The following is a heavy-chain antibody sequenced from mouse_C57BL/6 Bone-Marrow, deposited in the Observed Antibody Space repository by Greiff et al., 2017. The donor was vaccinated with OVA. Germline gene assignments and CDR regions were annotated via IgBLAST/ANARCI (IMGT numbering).Heavy chain of an antibody. CDR2: IRSKSNNYAT. J-gene: IGHJ4*01. CDR3: VRVVATDYYAMDY. D-gene: IGHD1-1*02. V-gene: IGHV10-1*01. CDR1: GFSFNTYA. Sequence: EVKVEESGGGLVQPKGSLKLSCAASGFSFNTYAMNWVRQAPGKGLEWVARIRSKSNNYATYYADTVKDRFTISRDDSESMLYLQLSNLKAEDAAIYFCVRVVATDYYAMDYWGQGTSVTVSS.